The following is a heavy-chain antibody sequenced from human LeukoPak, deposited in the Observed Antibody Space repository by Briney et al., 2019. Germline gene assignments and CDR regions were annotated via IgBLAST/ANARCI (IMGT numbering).Heavy chain of an antibody. Sequence: GRSLRLSCAASGFTFSSYAMHWVRQAPGKGLEWMGGIIPIFGTANYAQKFQGRVTITTDESTSTAYMELSSLRSEDTAVYYCAGGRFLEWLLYLYFDYWGQGTLVTVSS. V-gene: IGHV1-69*05. CDR1: GFTFSSYA. J-gene: IGHJ4*02. CDR2: IIPIFGTA. D-gene: IGHD3-3*01. CDR3: AGGRFLEWLLYLYFDY.